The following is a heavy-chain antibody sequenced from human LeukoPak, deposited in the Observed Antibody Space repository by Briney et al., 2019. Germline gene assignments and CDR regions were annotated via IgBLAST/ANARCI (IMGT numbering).Heavy chain of an antibody. D-gene: IGHD3-3*01. CDR2: IRYDGSNK. Sequence: GGSLRLSCAASGFTFSSYGMHWVRQAPGKGLEWVAFIRYDGSNKYYADSVKGRFTISRDNSKNTLYLQMNSLRAEDTAVYYCAKDPYDFWSGYYYYYYTDVWGKGTTVTVSS. J-gene: IGHJ6*03. CDR1: GFTFSSYG. V-gene: IGHV3-30*02. CDR3: AKDPYDFWSGYYYYYYTDV.